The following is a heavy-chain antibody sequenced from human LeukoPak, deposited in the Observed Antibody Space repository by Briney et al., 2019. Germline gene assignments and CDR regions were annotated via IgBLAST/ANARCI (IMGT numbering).Heavy chain of an antibody. D-gene: IGHD4-11*01. CDR3: AKDAQRGFDYSNSLEY. V-gene: IGHV3-33*06. CDR2: IWNDGTNR. Sequence: PGGSLRLSCAASGFIYSNFAMNWVRQAPGKGLEWVAVIWNDGTNRYYGDSVKGRFTISRDDSKNTVYLQMNGLRAGDTAVYYCAKDAQRGFDYSNSLEYWGQGTLVTVSS. CDR1: GFIYSNFA. J-gene: IGHJ4*02.